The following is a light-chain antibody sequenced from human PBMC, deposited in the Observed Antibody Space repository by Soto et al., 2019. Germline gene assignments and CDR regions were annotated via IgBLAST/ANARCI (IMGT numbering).Light chain of an antibody. CDR3: QQYYGSPGIT. V-gene: IGKV3-20*01. CDR1: QSISTN. Sequence: EIVLTQSPATLSLSPGEIATLSCRASQSISTNLAWFLQKPGQAPRLLIYGASSRATGIPDRFSGSGSGTDFTLTISRLEPEDFAVYYCQQYYGSPGITFGQGTRLEIK. CDR2: GAS. J-gene: IGKJ5*01.